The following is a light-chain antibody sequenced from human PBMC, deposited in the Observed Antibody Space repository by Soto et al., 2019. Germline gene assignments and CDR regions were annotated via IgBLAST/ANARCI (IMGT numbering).Light chain of an antibody. CDR3: LQCTHCPPT. J-gene: IGKJ4*01. CDR2: KVS. V-gene: IGKV2-30*02. CDR1: QSLVHSDGNTY. Sequence: DVLLTQSPLSLPVSLGQPASISCRSSQSLVHSDGNTYLRWFQQRPGQSPRRLICKVSHRDSAVPGRVSGRGSGTDFTRKISREEAEYVGVYYCLQCTHCPPTCGGGTKVEIK.